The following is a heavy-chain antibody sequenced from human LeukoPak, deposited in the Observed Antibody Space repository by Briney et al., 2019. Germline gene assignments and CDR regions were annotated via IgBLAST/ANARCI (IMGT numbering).Heavy chain of an antibody. J-gene: IGHJ4*02. CDR2: ISAYNGDT. CDR1: GYTFTDFG. V-gene: IGHV1-18*01. CDR3: ARGRPSDY. D-gene: IGHD3-10*01. Sequence: ASVKVSCKTSGYTFTDFGTSWVRQAPGQGLEWMGWISAYNGDTNYARNLQGRVTVTTDTSTNTAYMELRSLRSDDTAVYYCARGRPSDYWGQGTLVTVSS.